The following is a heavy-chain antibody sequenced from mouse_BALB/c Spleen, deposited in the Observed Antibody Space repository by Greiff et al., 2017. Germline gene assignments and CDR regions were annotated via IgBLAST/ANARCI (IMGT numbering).Heavy chain of an antibody. J-gene: IGHJ4*01. CDR2: ISSGGGST. CDR1: GFAFSSYD. V-gene: IGHV5-12-1*01. CDR3: ARESGNYFYYYAMDY. D-gene: IGHD2-1*01. Sequence: EVKLVESGGGLVKPGGSLKLSCAASGFAFSSYDMSWVRQTPEKRLEWVAYISSGGGSTYYPDSVKGRFTISRDNARNILYLQMSSLRSEDTAMYYCARESGNYFYYYAMDYWGQGTSVTVSS.